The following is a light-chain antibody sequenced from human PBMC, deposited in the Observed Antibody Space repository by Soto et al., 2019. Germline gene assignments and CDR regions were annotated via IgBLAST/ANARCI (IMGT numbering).Light chain of an antibody. CDR1: SSDVGGYNY. CDR2: EVT. Sequence: QSVLTQPPSASGSPGQSVTISCTGMSSDVGGYNYVSWYQQHPGKAPKLMIYEVTKRPSGVPDRFSGSKSGNTASLTVSGLQAEDEADYYCSSYAGSNSVLFGGGTKLTVL. J-gene: IGLJ2*01. CDR3: SSYAGSNSVL. V-gene: IGLV2-8*01.